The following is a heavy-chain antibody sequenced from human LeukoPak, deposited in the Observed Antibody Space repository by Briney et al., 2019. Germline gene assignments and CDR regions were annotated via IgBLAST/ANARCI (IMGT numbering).Heavy chain of an antibody. CDR1: GFTVSSNY. CDR2: IYSGGST. CDR3: ARIFGFGENGMDV. D-gene: IGHD3-10*01. J-gene: IGHJ6*02. V-gene: IGHV3-66*01. Sequence: PGGSLRLSCAASGFTVSSNYMSWVRQAPGKGLEWVSVIYSGGSTYYADSVKGRFTISRDNSKNTLYLQMNSLRAEDTAVYYCARIFGFGENGMDVWGQGTLVTVSS.